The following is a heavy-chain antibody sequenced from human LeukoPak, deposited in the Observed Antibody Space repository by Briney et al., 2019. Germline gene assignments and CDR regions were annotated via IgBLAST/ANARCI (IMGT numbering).Heavy chain of an antibody. Sequence: GGSLGLSCAASGFTFSSYAMGWVRQAPGKGLEWVSAISGSGGSTYYADSVKGRFTISRDNSKNTLYLQMNSLRAEDTAVYYCAKDGAGAGVDYWGQGTLVTVSS. J-gene: IGHJ4*02. CDR1: GFTFSSYA. CDR2: ISGSGGST. V-gene: IGHV3-23*01. D-gene: IGHD6-19*01. CDR3: AKDGAGAGVDY.